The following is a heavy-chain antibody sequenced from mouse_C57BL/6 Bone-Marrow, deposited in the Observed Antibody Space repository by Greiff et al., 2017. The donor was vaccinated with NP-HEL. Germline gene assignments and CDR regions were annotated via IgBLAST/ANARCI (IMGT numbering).Heavy chain of an antibody. V-gene: IGHV1-18*01. CDR1: GYTFTDYN. CDR3: ARGYWYFDV. J-gene: IGHJ1*03. Sequence: EVQLQQSGPELVKPGASVKIPCKASGYTFTDYNMDWVKQSHGKSLEWIGDINPNNGGTIYNQKFKGKATLTVAKSSSTAYMELRSLTSEDTAVYYCARGYWYFDVWGTGTTVTVSS. CDR2: INPNNGGT.